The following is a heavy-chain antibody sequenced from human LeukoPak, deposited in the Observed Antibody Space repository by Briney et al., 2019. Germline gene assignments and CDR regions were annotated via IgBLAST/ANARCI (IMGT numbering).Heavy chain of an antibody. V-gene: IGHV1-69*02. D-gene: IGHD2-2*01. CDR3: AKDGVVVVATSVYYYYYGMDV. CDR2: IIPILNIT. J-gene: IGHJ6*02. Sequence: SVKVSCKASGGTFSSYTISWVRQAPGQGLEWMGRIIPILNITDYAQNFQGRVALTADKSTSTAYMELSTLRSEDTGVYYCAKDGVVVVATSVYYYYYGMDVWGQGTTVTVSS. CDR1: GGTFSSYT.